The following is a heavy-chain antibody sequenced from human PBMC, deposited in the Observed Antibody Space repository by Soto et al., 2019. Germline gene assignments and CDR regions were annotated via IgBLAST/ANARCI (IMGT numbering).Heavy chain of an antibody. CDR1: GFTFSSYS. CDR2: ISSSSSYI. V-gene: IGHV3-21*01. J-gene: IGHJ4*02. D-gene: IGHD6-19*01. CDR3: ARDPSGSSGWSCPIDY. Sequence: PGGSLRLSCAASGFTFSSYSMNWVRQAPGKGLEWVSSISSSSSYIYYADSVKGRFTISRDNAKNSLYLQMNSLRAEDTAVYYCARDPSGSSGWSCPIDYWGQGTLVTVSS.